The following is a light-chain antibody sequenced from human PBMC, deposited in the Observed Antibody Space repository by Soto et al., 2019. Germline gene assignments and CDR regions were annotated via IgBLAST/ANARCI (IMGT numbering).Light chain of an antibody. Sequence: EIVLTQSPATLSLSPGDRATLSCRASQSVSSYLAWYQQKPGQAPRLLIYDASNRATGIPARFSGSGSGTDFTLTISNLEPEDFAVYYCQQRSNWPLTFGGGTKMEIK. J-gene: IGKJ4*01. CDR3: QQRSNWPLT. CDR1: QSVSSY. V-gene: IGKV3-11*01. CDR2: DAS.